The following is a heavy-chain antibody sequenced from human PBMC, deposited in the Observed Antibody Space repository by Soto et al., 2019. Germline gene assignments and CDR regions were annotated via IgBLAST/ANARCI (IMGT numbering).Heavy chain of an antibody. CDR3: ARSAVLTVRSSGDF. Sequence: ASVKVSCKASGYTFPSHGIHWVRQAPGQSLEWMGWINTANGNTKYSQRFQGRVTITRDTSATTAYMERSSLTSDDTATYYCARSAVLTVRSSGDFWGQGALVTVSS. CDR1: GYTFPSHG. J-gene: IGHJ4*02. V-gene: IGHV1-3*04. CDR2: INTANGNT. D-gene: IGHD2-21*02.